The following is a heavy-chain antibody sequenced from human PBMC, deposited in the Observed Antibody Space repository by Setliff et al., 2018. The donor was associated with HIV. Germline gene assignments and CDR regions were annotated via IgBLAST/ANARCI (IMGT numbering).Heavy chain of an antibody. V-gene: IGHV4-39*01. J-gene: IGHJ4*02. Sequence: PSETLSLTCTVSGGSISNNSYYWGWFRQPPGKGLEFIGNLFYNGNTYYNPSLKSRVTISVETSKNQFSLKLSSVTAADTAIYFCARQFRYPNRAVAGVDYWGQGTLVTVSS. CDR3: ARQFRYPNRAVAGVDY. CDR1: GGSISNNSYY. CDR2: LFYNGNT. D-gene: IGHD6-19*01.